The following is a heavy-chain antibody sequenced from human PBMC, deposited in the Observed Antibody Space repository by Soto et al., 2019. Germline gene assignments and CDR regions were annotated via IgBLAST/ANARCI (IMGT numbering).Heavy chain of an antibody. CDR3: ARYDISTGYPSHFDY. CDR2: IYYSGRT. Sequence: PSETLSRTCNVSGGYNNKYYWRWNRQHTGKGLEWIGYIYYSGRTSYNPSLKSRVTISVDTSKNQFSLKLSSVTAADTAVYYCARYDISTGYPSHFDYWGQGTLVTVSS. V-gene: IGHV4-59*01. J-gene: IGHJ4*02. CDR1: GGYNNKYY. D-gene: IGHD3-9*01.